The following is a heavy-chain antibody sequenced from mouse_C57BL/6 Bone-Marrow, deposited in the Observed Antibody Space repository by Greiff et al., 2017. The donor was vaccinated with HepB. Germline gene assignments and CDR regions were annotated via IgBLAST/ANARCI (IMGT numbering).Heavy chain of an antibody. J-gene: IGHJ3*01. D-gene: IGHD2-4*01. CDR3: ASAHYDRLAWFAY. CDR1: GFNIKNTY. CDR2: IDPANGNT. Sequence: EVQLQQSVAELVRPGASVKLSCTASGFNIKNTYMHWVKQRPEQGLEWIGRIDPANGNTKYAPKCQGKATITAETSSNTAYLQLSSLTSEDTAIYYDASAHYDRLAWFAYWGQGTLVTVSA. V-gene: IGHV14-3*01.